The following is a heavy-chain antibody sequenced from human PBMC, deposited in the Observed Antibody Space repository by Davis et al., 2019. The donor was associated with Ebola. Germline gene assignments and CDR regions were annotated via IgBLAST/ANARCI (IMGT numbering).Heavy chain of an antibody. V-gene: IGHV4-34*01. D-gene: IGHD3-9*01. CDR1: GGSFSGYY. Sequence: GSLRPSCAVYGGSFSGYYWSWIRQPPGKGLEWIGEINHSGSTNYNPSLKSRVTISVDTSKNQFSLKLSSVTAADTAVYYCARVQHDILTGYYDYWGQGTLVTVSS. CDR3: ARVQHDILTGYYDY. CDR2: INHSGST. J-gene: IGHJ4*02.